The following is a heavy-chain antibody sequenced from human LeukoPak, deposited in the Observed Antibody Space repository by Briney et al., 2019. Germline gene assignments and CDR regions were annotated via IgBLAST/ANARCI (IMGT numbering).Heavy chain of an antibody. CDR2: INPNSGVT. V-gene: IGHV1-2*02. Sequence: ASVKVSCKASGYTFTGYCMHWVRQAPGQGLEWMGCINPNSGVTNYAQKFQGRVTMTRDTSISTAYMELSRLRSDDTAVYYCARKIQLHMDVWGKGTTVTVSS. J-gene: IGHJ6*03. CDR3: ARKIQLHMDV. CDR1: GYTFTGYC. D-gene: IGHD5-18*01.